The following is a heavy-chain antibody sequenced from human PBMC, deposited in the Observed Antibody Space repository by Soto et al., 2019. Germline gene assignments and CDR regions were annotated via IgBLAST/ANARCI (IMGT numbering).Heavy chain of an antibody. D-gene: IGHD4-17*01. CDR1: GYTFTSYA. V-gene: IGHV1-3*01. CDR2: VNAGNGNT. Sequence: ASVKVSCKASGYTFTSYAMHWVRQAPGQRLEWMGWVNAGNGNTKYSQKFQGRVTITRDTSASTAYMELSSLRSEDTAVYYCARGRSPKMTTVTAFVFQHWGQGTLVTVSS. J-gene: IGHJ1*01. CDR3: ARGRSPKMTTVTAFVFQH.